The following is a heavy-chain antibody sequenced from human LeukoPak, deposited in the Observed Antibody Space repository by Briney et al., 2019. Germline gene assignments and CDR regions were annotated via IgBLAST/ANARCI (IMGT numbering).Heavy chain of an antibody. CDR2: NTWNGGDT. CDR3: VRTGTFNWFDH. V-gene: IGHV3-20*04. D-gene: IGHD1-1*01. J-gene: IGHJ5*02. CDR1: GFTLDDYA. Sequence: GGSLRLSCAASGFTLDDYAMHWVHQATGKGLEWVSGNTWNGGDTGSADSVQGRFTSSRDNAKNSLYLHMTSLRAEDTAFYYCVRTGTFNWFDHWGRGTLVTVSS.